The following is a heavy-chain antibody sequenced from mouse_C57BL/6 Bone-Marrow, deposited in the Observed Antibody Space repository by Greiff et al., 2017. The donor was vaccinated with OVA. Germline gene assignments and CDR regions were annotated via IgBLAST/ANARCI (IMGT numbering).Heavy chain of an antibody. Sequence: QVQLKQPGAELVKPGASVKMSCKASGYTFTSYWITWVKQRPGQGLEWIGDIYPGSGSTNYNEKFKSKATLTVDTSSSTAYMQLSSLTSEDSAVYYCARFGYYYGSSPYYYAMDYWGQGTSVTVSS. D-gene: IGHD1-1*01. J-gene: IGHJ4*01. CDR1: GYTFTSYW. CDR2: IYPGSGST. CDR3: ARFGYYYGSSPYYYAMDY. V-gene: IGHV1-55*01.